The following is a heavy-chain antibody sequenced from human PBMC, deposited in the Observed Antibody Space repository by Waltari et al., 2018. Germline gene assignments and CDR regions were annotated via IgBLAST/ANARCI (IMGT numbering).Heavy chain of an antibody. CDR1: GFTFSKAW. J-gene: IGHJ3*02. CDR2: IKSKTDGGTT. D-gene: IGHD2-15*01. V-gene: IGHV3-15*01. CDR3: TTDRSVVVVAAYDEGAFDI. Sequence: EVQLVESGGGLVKPGGCLRRCCAASGFTFSKAWMSWVRQAPGKGRGWVGRIKSKTDGGTTDYAAPVKGRFTISRDDSKNTLYLQMNSLKTEDTAVYYCTTDRSVVVVAAYDEGAFDIWGQGTMVTVSS.